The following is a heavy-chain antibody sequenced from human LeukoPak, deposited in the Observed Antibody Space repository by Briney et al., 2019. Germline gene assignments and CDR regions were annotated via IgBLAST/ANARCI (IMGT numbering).Heavy chain of an antibody. Sequence: SGTLSLTCAVSGGSISSSNWWSWVRQPPGKGLEWIGEVYHSGSTNYNPSLKSRVTISVDKSKNQFSLKLSSVTAADTAVYYCARRDSSGYYFKDMDYWGQGTLVTVSS. CDR1: GGSISSSNW. V-gene: IGHV4-4*02. CDR2: VYHSGST. J-gene: IGHJ4*02. D-gene: IGHD3-22*01. CDR3: ARRDSSGYYFKDMDY.